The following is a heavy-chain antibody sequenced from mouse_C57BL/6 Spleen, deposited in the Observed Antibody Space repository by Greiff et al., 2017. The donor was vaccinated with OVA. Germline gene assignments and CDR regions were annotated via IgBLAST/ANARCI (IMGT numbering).Heavy chain of an antibody. J-gene: IGHJ3*01. V-gene: IGHV5-6*01. D-gene: IGHD2-4*01. Sequence: EVQLMESGGDLVKPGGSLKLSCAASGFTFSSYGMSWVRQTPDKRLEWVATISSGGSYTYYPDSVKGRFTISRDNAKNTLYLQMSSLKSEDTAMYYCARNDYDYDGAWFAYWGQGTLVTVSA. CDR2: ISSGGSYT. CDR1: GFTFSSYG. CDR3: ARNDYDYDGAWFAY.